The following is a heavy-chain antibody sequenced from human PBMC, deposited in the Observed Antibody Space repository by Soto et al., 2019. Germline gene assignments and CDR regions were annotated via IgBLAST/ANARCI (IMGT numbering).Heavy chain of an antibody. J-gene: IGHJ4*02. D-gene: IGHD7-27*01. CDR3: AKEWGRPLDY. Sequence: EVQLLQAGGGSVQPGGSLRLSCAASGFTFSSYAMSWVRQAPGKGLEWVSAISNSGGNTYYADSVMGRFTISRDNSKNTLFLQMNSLTAEDTAIYYCAKEWGRPLDYWGQGTLVTVSS. CDR2: ISNSGGNT. CDR1: GFTFSSYA. V-gene: IGHV3-23*01.